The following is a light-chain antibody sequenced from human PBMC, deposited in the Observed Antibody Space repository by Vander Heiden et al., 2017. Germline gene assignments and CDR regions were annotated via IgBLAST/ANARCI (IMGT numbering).Light chain of an antibody. CDR2: EAS. V-gene: IGKV3-11*01. CDR3: QQRSNWPPIT. CDR1: QSVSSY. J-gene: IGKJ5*01. Sequence: DIVLTQSPATLSLSPGERATLSCRASQSVSSYLAWYQQKPGQAPRLLIYEASNRATGIPARFSGSGSGTDFTLTISSLEPEDFAVYYCQQRSNWPPITFGQGTRLEIK.